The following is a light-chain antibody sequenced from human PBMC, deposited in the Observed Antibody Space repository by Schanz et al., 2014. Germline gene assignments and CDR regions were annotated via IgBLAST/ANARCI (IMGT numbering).Light chain of an antibody. Sequence: EMVMTQSPATLSVSPGERATLSCGASQNVKSTYLAWYQQKPGLAPRLLIFDTSTRATGIPARFSGSGSGTDFTLTISSLEPEDFAVYYCQQRSNWPLTFGGGTKVEIK. CDR3: QQRSNWPLT. CDR1: QNVKSTY. V-gene: IGKV3D-20*02. CDR2: DTS. J-gene: IGKJ4*01.